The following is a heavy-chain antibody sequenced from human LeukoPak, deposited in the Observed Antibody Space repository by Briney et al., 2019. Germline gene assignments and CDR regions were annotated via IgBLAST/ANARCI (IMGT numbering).Heavy chain of an antibody. V-gene: IGHV1-18*01. CDR1: GYTFTSYG. Sequence: ASVKVSCKASGYTFTSYGISWVRQAPGQGLEWMGWISAYNGNTNYAQKLQGRVTMTTDTSTSTAYMELRSLRSDDTAVYYCARDSRVRDFWSGYYPSVDYWGQGTLVTVSS. CDR2: ISAYNGNT. J-gene: IGHJ4*02. CDR3: ARDSRVRDFWSGYYPSVDY. D-gene: IGHD3-3*01.